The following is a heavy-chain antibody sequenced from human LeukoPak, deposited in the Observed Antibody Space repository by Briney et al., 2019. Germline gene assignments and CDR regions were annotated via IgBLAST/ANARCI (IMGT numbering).Heavy chain of an antibody. D-gene: IGHD4-17*01. J-gene: IGHJ4*02. CDR2: ISAYNGNT. CDR3: ARGQLRSHRSPSDY. CDR1: GYTFTSYG. Sequence: ASVKVSCKASGYTFTSYGISWVRQAPGQGLEWMGWISAYNGNTNYAQKLQGRVTMTTDTSTSTAYMELRSLRSDDTAAYYCARGQLRSHRSPSDYWGQGTLVTVSS. V-gene: IGHV1-18*01.